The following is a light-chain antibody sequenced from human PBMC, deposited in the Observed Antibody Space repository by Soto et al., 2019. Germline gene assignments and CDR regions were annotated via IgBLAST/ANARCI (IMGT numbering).Light chain of an antibody. CDR2: DAS. CDR1: QDLDTW. Sequence: DIQLTQSHSTLSASVGDRVTITCRASQDLDTWLAWYQKRAGKAPKLLIYDASSLQTGVPSTFSGSGSGTEFTLTISSLQPDDFATYYCQQYNSNSLTFGGGTKVDIK. J-gene: IGKJ4*01. V-gene: IGKV1-5*01. CDR3: QQYNSNSLT.